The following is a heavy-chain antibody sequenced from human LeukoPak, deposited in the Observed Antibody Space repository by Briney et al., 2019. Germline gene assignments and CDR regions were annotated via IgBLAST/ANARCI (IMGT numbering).Heavy chain of an antibody. CDR2: IDPSGGST. Sequence: ASVKVSCKASGYTFANYYMHWVRQAPGQGLEWMGIIDPSGGSTSYAQKFQGRVTMTRDTSTSTVYMELSSLRFEDTAVYYCARNREGPGFGNFYYWGQGTLVTVSS. J-gene: IGHJ4*02. V-gene: IGHV1-46*01. CDR3: ARNREGPGFGNFYY. D-gene: IGHD3-3*01. CDR1: GYTFANYY.